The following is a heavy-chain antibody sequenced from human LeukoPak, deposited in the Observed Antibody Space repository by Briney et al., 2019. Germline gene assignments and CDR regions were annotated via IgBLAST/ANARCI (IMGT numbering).Heavy chain of an antibody. CDR2: IDLSGSTL. Sequence: GGSLRLSCAASGFTFSSNPVNWVRQAPGKGLEWVSYIDLSGSTLYYVDSVKGRFTISRDNAKNSLYLQMNSLRAEDTAVYYCARGPPLFDPWGQGTLVAVSS. CDR1: GFTFSSNP. CDR3: ARGPPLFDP. V-gene: IGHV3-48*04. J-gene: IGHJ5*02.